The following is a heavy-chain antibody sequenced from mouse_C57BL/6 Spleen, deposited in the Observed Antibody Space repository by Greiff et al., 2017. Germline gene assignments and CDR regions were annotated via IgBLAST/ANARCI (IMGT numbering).Heavy chain of an antibody. CDR2: INPNNGGT. J-gene: IGHJ3*01. CDR1: GYTFTDYY. CDR3: ASGLITTVVAPFAY. V-gene: IGHV1-26*01. Sequence: EVQLQQSGPELVKPGASVKISCKASGYTFTDYYMNWVKQSHGKSLEWIGDINPNNGGTSYNQKFKGKATLTVDKSSSTAYMELRSLTSEDSAVYYCASGLITTVVAPFAYWGQGTLVTVSA. D-gene: IGHD1-1*01.